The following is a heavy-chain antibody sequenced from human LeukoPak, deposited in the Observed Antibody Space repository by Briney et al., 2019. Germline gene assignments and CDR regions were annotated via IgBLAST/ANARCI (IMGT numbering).Heavy chain of an antibody. CDR1: GFTFSSYA. CDR3: AKDLPFITMIVVVTELAFDY. Sequence: PGRSLRLSCAASGFTFSSYAMSWVRQAPGKGLEWVSAISGSGGSTYYADSVKGRFTISRDNSKNTLYLQMNSLRAEDTAVYYCAKDLPFITMIVVVTELAFDYWGQGTLVTVSS. J-gene: IGHJ4*02. V-gene: IGHV3-23*01. D-gene: IGHD3-22*01. CDR2: ISGSGGST.